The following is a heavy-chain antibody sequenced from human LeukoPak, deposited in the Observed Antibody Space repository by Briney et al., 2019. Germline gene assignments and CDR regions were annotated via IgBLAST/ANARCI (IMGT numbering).Heavy chain of an antibody. CDR2: NNGDGSTT. Sequence: GGSLRLSCVASGFSLSGYWMYWVRQAPGKGLMYISRNNGDGSTTNYADVVKGRFTISRDNAKNSLYLQMSSLRAEDTAVYYCARGLGATSLQYYYGMDVWGQGTTVTVSS. J-gene: IGHJ6*02. V-gene: IGHV3-74*01. CDR1: GFSLSGYW. CDR3: ARGLGATSLQYYYGMDV. D-gene: IGHD1-26*01.